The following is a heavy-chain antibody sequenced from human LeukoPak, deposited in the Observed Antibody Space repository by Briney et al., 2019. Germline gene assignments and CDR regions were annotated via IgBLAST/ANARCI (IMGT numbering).Heavy chain of an antibody. V-gene: IGHV1-2*02. CDR3: ARTYYYGSGSYYENWFDP. CDR2: ISPHSGGT. Sequence: ASVKVSCKAYGYTFSDYYMHWVRQAPGQGLEWMGWISPHSGGTNYTQKFQGRVTMTRDTSISTAYMELSRLRSDDTAVYYCARTYYYGSGSYYENWFDPWGQGTLVTVSS. D-gene: IGHD3-10*01. CDR1: GYTFSDYY. J-gene: IGHJ5*02.